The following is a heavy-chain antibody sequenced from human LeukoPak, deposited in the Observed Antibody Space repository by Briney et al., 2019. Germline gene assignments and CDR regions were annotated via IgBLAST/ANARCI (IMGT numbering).Heavy chain of an antibody. Sequence: GGSLRLSCAVSGFNVSSKYMTWVRQAPGKGLEWVSVIYSGGSTYYADSVKGRFTISRDNSKNTVYLQMNSLRAEDTAVYYCAKDSEWLLSSGIDYWGQGTLVTVSS. CDR3: AKDSEWLLSSGIDY. J-gene: IGHJ4*02. V-gene: IGHV3-53*01. D-gene: IGHD3-3*01. CDR2: IYSGGST. CDR1: GFNVSSKY.